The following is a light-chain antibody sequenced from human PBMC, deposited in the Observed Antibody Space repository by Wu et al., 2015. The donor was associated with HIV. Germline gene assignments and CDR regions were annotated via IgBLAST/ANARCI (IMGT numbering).Light chain of an antibody. CDR1: QSVRDD. CDR3: QQYDSSHSYT. CDR2: DAS. V-gene: IGKV3-15*01. J-gene: IGKJ2*01. Sequence: EIVMTQSPATLSVSPGERVTLSCRASQSVRDDLAWYQQKPGQAPRLLIYDASNRATGIPDRFSGSGSGTDFTLTISRLEAEDSAVYFCQQYDSSHSYTFGQGTKLEIK.